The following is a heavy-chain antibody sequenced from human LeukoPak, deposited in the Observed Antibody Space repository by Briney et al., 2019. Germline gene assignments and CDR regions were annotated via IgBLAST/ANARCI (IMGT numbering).Heavy chain of an antibody. CDR2: ISSGSDYI. J-gene: IGHJ4*02. V-gene: IGHV3-21*01. CDR1: GFSFSRYG. Sequence: GSLRLSCAASGFSFSRYGMNWVRQAPGKGLEWVSSISSGSDYIYYGDSLEGRFTISRDNAKNTLYLQMNSLRPEDTAVYYCARGLIAASVYYFDYWGQGTLVTVSS. D-gene: IGHD6-13*01. CDR3: ARGLIAASVYYFDY.